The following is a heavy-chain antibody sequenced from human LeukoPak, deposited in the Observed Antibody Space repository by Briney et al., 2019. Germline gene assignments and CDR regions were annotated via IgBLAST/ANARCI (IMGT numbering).Heavy chain of an antibody. V-gene: IGHV4-34*01. J-gene: IGHJ4*02. CDR3: AKLPGFSSSSFDY. CDR1: GGSFSGYY. Sequence: SETLSLTCAVYGGSFSGYYWSWIRQPPGKGLEWIGEINHSGSTNYNPSLKSRVTISVDTSKNQFSLKLSSVTAADTAVYYCAKLPGFSSSSFDYWGQGTLVTVSS. CDR2: INHSGST. D-gene: IGHD6-6*01.